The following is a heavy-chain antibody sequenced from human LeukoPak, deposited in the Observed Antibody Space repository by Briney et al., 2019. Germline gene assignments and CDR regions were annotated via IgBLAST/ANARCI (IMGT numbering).Heavy chain of an antibody. CDR3: ARGTASYGSGENY. J-gene: IGHJ4*02. CDR1: GFTFSRSW. Sequence: GGSLRLSCAASGFTFSRSWMAWFRQAPGKGLEWVANIKKDGSEKNYVDSVKGRFTVSRDTSKNSLYLQMNSLRAEDTAVYYCARGTASYGSGENYWGQGTLVTVSS. D-gene: IGHD3-10*01. V-gene: IGHV3-7*01. CDR2: IKKDGSEK.